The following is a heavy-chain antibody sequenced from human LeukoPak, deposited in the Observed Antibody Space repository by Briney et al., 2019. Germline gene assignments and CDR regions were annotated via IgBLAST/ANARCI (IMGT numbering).Heavy chain of an antibody. V-gene: IGHV1-2*02. D-gene: IGHD2-21*01. Sequence: ASVKVSCKASGYTFTGYYMHWVRQAPGQGLEWMGWINPNSGGTNYAQKFQGRVTITTDTSISTAYMELSRLRSDDTAVYYCASILAYCGGDCSFDHWGQGTLVTVSS. CDR2: INPNSGGT. CDR3: ASILAYCGGDCSFDH. J-gene: IGHJ4*02. CDR1: GYTFTGYY.